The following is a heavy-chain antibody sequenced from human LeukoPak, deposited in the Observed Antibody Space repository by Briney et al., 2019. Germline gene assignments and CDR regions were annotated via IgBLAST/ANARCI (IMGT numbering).Heavy chain of an antibody. CDR1: GGSINSSNW. CDR3: ARSGSVIVVVGAFNI. Sequence: PSGTLSLTCAVSGGSINSSNWWSWVRQPPGKGLEWIGEIYHSGSTNYNPSLKSRVNISVDKSKNQFSLKLSSVTAADTAVYFCARSGSVIVVVGAFNIWGQGTMVTVSS. D-gene: IGHD3-22*01. J-gene: IGHJ3*02. CDR2: IYHSGST. V-gene: IGHV4-4*02.